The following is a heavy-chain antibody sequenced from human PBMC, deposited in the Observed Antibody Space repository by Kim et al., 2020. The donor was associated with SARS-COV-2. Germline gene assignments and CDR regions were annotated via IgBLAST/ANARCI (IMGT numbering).Heavy chain of an antibody. J-gene: IGHJ4*02. V-gene: IGHV4-59*01. D-gene: IGHD6-19*01. CDR3: ARDPHSSGWYYFDY. Sequence: SPSLKSRVTISVDTSKNQFSLKLSSVTAADTAVYYCARDPHSSGWYYFDYWGQGTLVTVSS.